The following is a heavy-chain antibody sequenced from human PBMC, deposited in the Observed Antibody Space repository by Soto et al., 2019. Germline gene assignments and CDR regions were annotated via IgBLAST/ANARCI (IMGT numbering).Heavy chain of an antibody. V-gene: IGHV4-59*01. Sequence: SEALSVTCTVSGGSISSYYWSWIRQPPGKGLEWIGYIYYSGSTNYNPSLKSRVTISVDTSKNQFSLKLSSVTAADTAVYYCARDGSSWSYYYMDVWGKGTTVTVSS. J-gene: IGHJ6*03. CDR3: ARDGSSWSYYYMDV. CDR1: GGSISSYY. CDR2: IYYSGST. D-gene: IGHD6-13*01.